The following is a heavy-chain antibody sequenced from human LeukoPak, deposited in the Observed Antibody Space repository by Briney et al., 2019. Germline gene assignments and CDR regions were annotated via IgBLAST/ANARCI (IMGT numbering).Heavy chain of an antibody. CDR3: ARQDCSGGSCYLDAFDI. V-gene: IGHV5-51*01. Sequence: GESLKISCKGSGYSFTSYWIGWVRQMPGKGLEWMGIIYPGDSDTRYSPSFQGQVTISAGKSISTAYLQWSSLKASDTAMYYCARQDCSGGSCYLDAFDIWGQGTMVTVSS. CDR2: IYPGDSDT. D-gene: IGHD2-15*01. CDR1: GYSFTSYW. J-gene: IGHJ3*02.